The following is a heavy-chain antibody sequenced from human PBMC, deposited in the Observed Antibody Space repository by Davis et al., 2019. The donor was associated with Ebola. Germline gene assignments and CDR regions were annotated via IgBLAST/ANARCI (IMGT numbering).Heavy chain of an antibody. Sequence: MPSETLSLTCTVSGGSISNYYWSWIRQPPGKGLEWIGYIYYSGSTNYNPSLRGRVTMSVDTSKSQLSLRLNFVTTADTAVYYCARGDWFKSTDHWGQGTLVTVSS. CDR3: ARGDWFKSTDH. CDR2: IYYSGST. J-gene: IGHJ4*02. CDR1: GGSISNYY. V-gene: IGHV4-59*01. D-gene: IGHD3/OR15-3a*01.